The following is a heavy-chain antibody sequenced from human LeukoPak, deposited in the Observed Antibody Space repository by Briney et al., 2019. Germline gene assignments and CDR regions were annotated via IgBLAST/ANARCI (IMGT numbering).Heavy chain of an antibody. Sequence: GESLKISCKGSGYTFTNYWIGWVRQMPGKGLEWMGIIYPGDSDTRYRPSFQGQVTISVDKSITTAYLQWSSLKASDTAMYYCARSQGYCSGDSCLQGDWFDPWGQGTLVTVSS. CDR1: GYTFTNYW. J-gene: IGHJ5*02. CDR2: IYPGDSDT. CDR3: ARSQGYCSGDSCLQGDWFDP. V-gene: IGHV5-51*01. D-gene: IGHD2-15*01.